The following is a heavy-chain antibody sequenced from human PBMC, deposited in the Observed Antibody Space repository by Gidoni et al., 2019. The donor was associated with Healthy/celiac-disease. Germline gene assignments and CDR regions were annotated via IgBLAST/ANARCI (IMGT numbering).Heavy chain of an antibody. CDR1: GGSFSGYY. CDR2: INHSGST. Sequence: QVQLQQWGAGLLKPSETLSLTCAVYGGSFSGYYWSWIRQPPGKGLEWIGEINHSGSTNYNPSLKSRVTISVDTSKNQFSLKLSSVTAADTAVYYCARDPTVVPAATVDYWGQGTLVTVSS. V-gene: IGHV4-34*01. D-gene: IGHD2-2*01. J-gene: IGHJ4*02. CDR3: ARDPTVVPAATVDY.